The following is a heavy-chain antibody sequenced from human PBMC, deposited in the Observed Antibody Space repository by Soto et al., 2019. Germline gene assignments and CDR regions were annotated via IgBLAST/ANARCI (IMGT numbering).Heavy chain of an antibody. CDR3: DRDPGR. CDR1: GVSISSGGYS. V-gene: IGHV4-30-2*01. CDR2: IYHSGST. J-gene: IGHJ4*02. Sequence: SETLSLTCAVSGVSISSGGYSWSWIRQPPGKGLEWIGYIYHSGSTYYNPSLKSRVTISVDRSKNQFSLKLSSVTAADTAVYYCDRDPGRWCQGTLVTVSS.